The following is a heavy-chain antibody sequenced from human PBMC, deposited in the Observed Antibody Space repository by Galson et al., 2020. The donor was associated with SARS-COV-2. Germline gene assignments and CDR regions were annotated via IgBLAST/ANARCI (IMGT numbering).Heavy chain of an antibody. CDR1: GGSIRSSNYY. V-gene: IGHV4-39*07. CDR3: ARDTTSSGWYNWFDP. D-gene: IGHD6-19*01. J-gene: IGHJ5*02. CDR2: VLNSGTT. Sequence: SETLSLTCTVSGGSIRSSNYYWGWIRQPPGKGLEWIGSVLNSGTTHYIPSLQRRVTISVDTSKNQFSLNLNSVTAADTAMYYCARDTTSSGWYNWFDPWGQGTLVTVSS.